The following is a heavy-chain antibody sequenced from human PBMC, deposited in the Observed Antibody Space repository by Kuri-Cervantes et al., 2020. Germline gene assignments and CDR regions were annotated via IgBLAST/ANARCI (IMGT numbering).Heavy chain of an antibody. J-gene: IGHJ3*02. CDR3: ARSVRLPTMIVVVTHADAFDI. D-gene: IGHD3-22*01. CDR2: INPSGGST. Sequence: ASVKVSCKASGYTFTSYYMHWVRQAPGQGLEWMGIINPSGGSTSYAQKFQGRVTMTRDTSTSTVYMELSSLRSEGTAVYYCARSVRLPTMIVVVTHADAFDIWGQGTTVTVSS. V-gene: IGHV1-46*01. CDR1: GYTFTSYY.